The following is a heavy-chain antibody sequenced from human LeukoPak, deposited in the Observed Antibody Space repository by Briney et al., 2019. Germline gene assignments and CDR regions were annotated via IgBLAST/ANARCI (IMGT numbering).Heavy chain of an antibody. Sequence: GGSLRLSCAASGFTFSSYGMRWVRQAPGKGLEWVAIISYDGSNKYYADSVKGRITISRDNSKNTLYLQMNSLRAEDTALYYCAKEVSGWGDGFDYWGQGTLVTVSS. D-gene: IGHD6-19*01. V-gene: IGHV3-30*18. J-gene: IGHJ4*02. CDR2: ISYDGSNK. CDR1: GFTFSSYG. CDR3: AKEVSGWGDGFDY.